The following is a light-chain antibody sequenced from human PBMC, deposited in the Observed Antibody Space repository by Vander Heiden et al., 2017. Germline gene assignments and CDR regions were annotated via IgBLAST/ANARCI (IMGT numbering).Light chain of an antibody. J-gene: IGKJ4*01. CDR3: QQSDSTPIT. Sequence: DIQMTQSPSSLSASVGDRVTITCRASQSISTYLNWYQQKPGKAPKLLMYHASSLQSGVPSRFSGSGSGTDFTLTISRLQPEDFATYYCQQSDSTPITFGGGTKVEI. CDR2: HAS. CDR1: QSISTY. V-gene: IGKV1-39*01.